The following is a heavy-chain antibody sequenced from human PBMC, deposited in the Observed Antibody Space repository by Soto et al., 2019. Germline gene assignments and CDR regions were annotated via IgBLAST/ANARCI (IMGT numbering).Heavy chain of an antibody. D-gene: IGHD6-19*01. V-gene: IGHV3-48*03. CDR1: GFTFSTYE. Sequence: EVQLVESGGGLVQPGESLRLSCAASGFTFSTYEMNWVRQAPGKGLEWVAYISSRGTSIFYADSVKGRFSISRDNDNDSVSLLMNNLRVDDTADYYCARDRGYNTGWYGGALDLWGQGTLGTVSS. CDR2: ISSRGTSI. CDR3: ARDRGYNTGWYGGALDL. J-gene: IGHJ4*02.